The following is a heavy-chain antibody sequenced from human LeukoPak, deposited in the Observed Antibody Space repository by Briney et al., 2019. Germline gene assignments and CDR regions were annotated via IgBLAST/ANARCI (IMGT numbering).Heavy chain of an antibody. CDR3: ARDRANYYVDY. CDR2: IYASGST. D-gene: IGHD3-10*01. CDR1: GGSISSYY. Sequence: PLETLSLTCTVSGGSISSYYWSWIRQPAGKGLEWIGRIYASGSTNYNPSLKSRVTMSVDTSKSQFSLKLSSVTAADTAVYYCARDRANYYVDYWGQGTLVTVSS. V-gene: IGHV4-4*07. J-gene: IGHJ4*02.